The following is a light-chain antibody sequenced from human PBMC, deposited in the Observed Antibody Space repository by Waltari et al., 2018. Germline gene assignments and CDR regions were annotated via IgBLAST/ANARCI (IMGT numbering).Light chain of an antibody. J-gene: IGLJ3*02. V-gene: IGLV4-69*01. CDR2: VNGAGSH. Sequence: QQPEKGPRYLMKVNGAGSHSKGDEIPDRFSGSSSRAGRYLTISTVQSEDEADYYCQTGGHGTWVFGGGTKLPVL. CDR3: QTGGHGTWV.